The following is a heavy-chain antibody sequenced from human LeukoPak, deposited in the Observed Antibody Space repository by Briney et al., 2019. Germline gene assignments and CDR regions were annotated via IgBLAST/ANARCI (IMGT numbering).Heavy chain of an antibody. V-gene: IGHV1-69*04. CDR3: ADLNYYGSGRRVRFDP. J-gene: IGHJ5*02. D-gene: IGHD3-10*01. CDR2: IIPILGIA. CDR1: GGTFSSYA. Sequence: SVEVSCKASGGTFSSYAISWERQAPGQGLEWMGRIIPILGIANYAQKFQGRVTITADKSTSTAYMELSSLRSEDTAVYYCADLNYYGSGRRVRFDPWGQGTLVTVSS.